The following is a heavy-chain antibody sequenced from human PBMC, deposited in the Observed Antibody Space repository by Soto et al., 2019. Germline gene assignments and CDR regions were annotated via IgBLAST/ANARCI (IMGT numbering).Heavy chain of an antibody. CDR2: IIPYYNTL. J-gene: IGHJ4*02. D-gene: IGHD3-3*01. Sequence: QAQVVQSGAEVRKPGSSVKLSCKASEGTFNSYAIAWVRQAPGQGLEWMGGIIPYYNTLNYAQKFQDRVTITADDSTNTAYMELRRLRSEDTAVYYCARVVRFFGGHAGYWGQGTLVTVSS. CDR1: EGTFNSYA. CDR3: ARVVRFFGGHAGY. V-gene: IGHV1-69*01.